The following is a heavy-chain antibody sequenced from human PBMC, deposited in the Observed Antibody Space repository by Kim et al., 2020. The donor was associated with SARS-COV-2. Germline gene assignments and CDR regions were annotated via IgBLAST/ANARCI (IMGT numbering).Heavy chain of an antibody. CDR1: GFTFSSYA. CDR3: ARDQGNSGYDGPSYYYYGMDV. D-gene: IGHD5-12*01. Sequence: GGSLRLSCAASGFTFSSYAMHWVRQAPGKGLEWVAVISYDGSNKYYVDSVKGRFTISRDNSKNTLYLQMNSLRAEDTAVYYCARDQGNSGYDGPSYYYYGMDVWGQGTTVTVSS. V-gene: IGHV3-30*04. CDR2: ISYDGSNK. J-gene: IGHJ6*02.